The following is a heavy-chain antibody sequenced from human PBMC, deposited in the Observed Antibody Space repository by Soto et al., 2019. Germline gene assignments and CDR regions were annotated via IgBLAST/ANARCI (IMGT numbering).Heavy chain of an antibody. CDR3: AASYGSGYRAFDY. CDR1: GDTFSFYT. V-gene: IGHV1-69*02. CDR2: INPIVSMS. J-gene: IGHJ4*02. D-gene: IGHD3-10*01. Sequence: QVQLVQSGTEVKKPGSSVKVSCKASGDTFSFYTNNWVRQAPGLGLEWVGRINPIVSMSNYAQKFQGRVSMTAHKSTSTAYMELRSLRSDDTAMYFCAASYGSGYRAFDYWGQGALVIVSS.